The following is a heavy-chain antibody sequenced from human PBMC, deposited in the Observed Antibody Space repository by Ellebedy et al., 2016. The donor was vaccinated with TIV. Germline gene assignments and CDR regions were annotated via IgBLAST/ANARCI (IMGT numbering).Heavy chain of an antibody. Sequence: GGSLRLXCAASGFTFSSYAMHWVRQAPGKGLEWVAVISYDGSNKYYADSVKGRFTISRDNSKNTLYLQMNSLRAEDTAVYYCARDSGPYSYGYPYYFDYWGQGTLVTVSS. J-gene: IGHJ4*02. CDR2: ISYDGSNK. CDR3: ARDSGPYSYGYPYYFDY. CDR1: GFTFSSYA. D-gene: IGHD5-18*01. V-gene: IGHV3-30-3*01.